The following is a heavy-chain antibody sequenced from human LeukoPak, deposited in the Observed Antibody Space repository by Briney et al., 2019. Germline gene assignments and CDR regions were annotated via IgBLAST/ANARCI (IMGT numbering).Heavy chain of an antibody. J-gene: IGHJ4*02. CDR2: ISSSSSYI. CDR3: ARDLRGAPDY. V-gene: IGHV3-21*01. D-gene: IGHD1-26*01. CDR1: GFTFSSYS. Sequence: GGSLRLSCAASGFTFSSYSMNWVRQAPGKGLEWVSSISSSSSYIYYADSVKGRFTISRDNVKNSLYLQMNSLRAEDTAVYYCARDLRGAPDYWGQGTLVTVSS.